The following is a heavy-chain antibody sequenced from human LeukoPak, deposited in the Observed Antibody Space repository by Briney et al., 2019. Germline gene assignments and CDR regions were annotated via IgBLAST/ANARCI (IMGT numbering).Heavy chain of an antibody. D-gene: IGHD6-6*01. Sequence: SETLSLTCAVYGGSFSGYYWSWIRQPPGKGLEWIGEINHSGSTNYNPSLKSRVTISVDTSKNQFSLKLSSVTAADTAVYYCASEGIAARSPFDYWGQRTLVTVSS. CDR2: INHSGST. CDR3: ASEGIAARSPFDY. J-gene: IGHJ4*02. V-gene: IGHV4-34*01. CDR1: GGSFSGYY.